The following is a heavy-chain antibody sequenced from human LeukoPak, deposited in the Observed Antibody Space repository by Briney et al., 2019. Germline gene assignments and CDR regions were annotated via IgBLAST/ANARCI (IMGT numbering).Heavy chain of an antibody. Sequence: SETLSLTCTVSGGSISSSSYYWGWIRQPPGKGLEWIGSIYYSGSTYYNPSLKSRVTISVDTSKNQFSLKLSSVTAADTAVYYCASPKPDYDILTGYYKREYFQHWGQGNLVTVSS. CDR1: GGSISSSSYY. V-gene: IGHV4-39*01. J-gene: IGHJ1*01. CDR2: IYYSGST. D-gene: IGHD3-9*01. CDR3: ASPKPDYDILTGYYKREYFQH.